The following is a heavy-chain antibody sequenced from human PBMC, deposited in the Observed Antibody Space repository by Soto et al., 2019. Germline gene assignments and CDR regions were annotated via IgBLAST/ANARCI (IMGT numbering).Heavy chain of an antibody. V-gene: IGHV1-69*13. CDR3: ASSSYDILTGYYSYYYYGMDV. D-gene: IGHD3-9*01. J-gene: IGHJ6*02. CDR2: IIPIFGTA. Sequence: SVKVSCKASGGTFSSYAISWVRQAPGQGLEWMGGIIPIFGTANYAQKFQGRVTITADESTSTAYMELSSLRSEDTAVYYCASSSYDILTGYYSYYYYGMDVWGQGTTVTVSS. CDR1: GGTFSSYA.